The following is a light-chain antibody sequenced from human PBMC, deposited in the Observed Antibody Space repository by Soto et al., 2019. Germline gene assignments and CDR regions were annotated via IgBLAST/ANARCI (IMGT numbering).Light chain of an antibody. CDR2: VAS. CDR3: QQSYSIPYT. Sequence: DIQMTQSPSSLSASVGDRVTITCRASQSISSYLNWYQVKPGKAPILLIYVASSVQSGVPSRFSGSGSGTDFTLTISSLQPEDFATYYCQQSYSIPYTFGQGTKVDIK. V-gene: IGKV1-39*01. CDR1: QSISSY. J-gene: IGKJ2*01.